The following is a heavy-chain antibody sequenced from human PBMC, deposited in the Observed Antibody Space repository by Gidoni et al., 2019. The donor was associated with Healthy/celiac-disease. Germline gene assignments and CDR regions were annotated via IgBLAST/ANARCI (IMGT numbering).Heavy chain of an antibody. Sequence: QVTLTESGPALVKPTQTLTLTCTFSGFSIITSGMRVSWTRQPPGKALEWLARIDWDDDKCYSTSLKTRLTISKDTSKNQVVLTMTNMDPVDTATYYCARDMTTVTTVGFDYWGQGTLVTVSS. CDR3: ARDMTTVTTVGFDY. CDR2: IDWDDDK. V-gene: IGHV2-70*04. D-gene: IGHD4-4*01. J-gene: IGHJ4*02. CDR1: GFSIITSGMR.